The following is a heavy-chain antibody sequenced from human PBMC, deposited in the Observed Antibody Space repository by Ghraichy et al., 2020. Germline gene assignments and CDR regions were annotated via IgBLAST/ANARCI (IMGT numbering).Heavy chain of an antibody. CDR3: ARGYSSSWYLYYLDC. V-gene: IGHV3-30*03. D-gene: IGHD6-13*01. CDR2: ISFDGSNK. Sequence: GGSLRLSCAASGFTFSDYGIHWVRQAPGKGLEWVANISFDGSNKYYTDSVKGRFTISRDNSKNTLYLHMNSLRAEDTAVYYCARGYSSSWYLYYLDCWGQGTLV. CDR1: GFTFSDYG. J-gene: IGHJ4*02.